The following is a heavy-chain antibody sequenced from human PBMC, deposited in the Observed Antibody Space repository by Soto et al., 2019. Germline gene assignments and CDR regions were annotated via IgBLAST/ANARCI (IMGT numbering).Heavy chain of an antibody. CDR2: ISGSGGST. J-gene: IGHJ6*02. CDR1: GFTFSSYA. D-gene: IGHD4-4*01. V-gene: IGHV3-23*01. CDR3: AKYSNHNYYYYYGMDV. Sequence: GGSLRLSCAASGFTFSSYAMSWVRQAPGKGLEWVSAISGSGGSTYYADSVKGRFTISRDNSKNTLYLQMNSLRAEDTAVYYCAKYSNHNYYYYYGMDVWGQGTTVTVSS.